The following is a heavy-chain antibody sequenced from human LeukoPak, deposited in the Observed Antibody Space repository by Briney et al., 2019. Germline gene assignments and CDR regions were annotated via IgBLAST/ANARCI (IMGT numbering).Heavy chain of an antibody. CDR1: GGSISSYC. CDR3: ARDRYYYDSSGPIPFDY. J-gene: IGHJ4*02. Sequence: PSETLSLTCTVSGGSISSYCWSWIRQPAGKGLEWIGRIYTSGSTNYNPSLKSRVTMSVDTSKNQFSLKLSSVTAADTAVYYCARDRYYYDSSGPIPFDYWGQGTLVTVSS. V-gene: IGHV4-4*07. CDR2: IYTSGST. D-gene: IGHD3-22*01.